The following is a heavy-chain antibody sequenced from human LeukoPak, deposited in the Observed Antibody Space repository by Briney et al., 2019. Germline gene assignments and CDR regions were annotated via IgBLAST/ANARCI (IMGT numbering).Heavy chain of an antibody. D-gene: IGHD1-26*01. CDR3: ARDGWGVGAYNWFDP. CDR1: GGTFSSYA. CDR2: IIPIFGTA. Sequence: ASVKVSFKASGGTFSSYAISWVRQAPGQGLEWMGGIIPIFGTANYAQKFQGRVTITADESTSTAYMELSSLRSEDTAVYYCARDGWGVGAYNWFDPWGQGTLVTVSS. J-gene: IGHJ5*02. V-gene: IGHV1-69*13.